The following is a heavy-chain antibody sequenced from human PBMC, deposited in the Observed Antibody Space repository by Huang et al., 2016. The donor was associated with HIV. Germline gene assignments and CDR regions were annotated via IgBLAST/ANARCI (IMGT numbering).Heavy chain of an antibody. CDR1: GGTFSSYA. J-gene: IGHJ4*02. CDR2: IIPMFGTA. V-gene: IGHV1-69*13. Sequence: QVQLVQSGAEVKKPGSSVKVSCKASGGTFSSYAISWVRQAPGQGLEGMGGIIPMFGTANYAKKFQGRVTITADESTSTAYMELSSRRSEDTAVYYCARARGYYDSSVSYYFDYWGQGTLVTVSS. CDR3: ARARGYYDSSVSYYFDY. D-gene: IGHD3-22*01.